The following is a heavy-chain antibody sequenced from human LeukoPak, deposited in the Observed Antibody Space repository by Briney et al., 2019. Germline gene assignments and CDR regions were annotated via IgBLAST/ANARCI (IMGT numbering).Heavy chain of an antibody. J-gene: IGHJ4*02. CDR3: ARIRVRGPTGVYYFDY. CDR2: IYYSGST. V-gene: IGHV4-31*03. D-gene: IGHD3-10*01. CDR1: GGSISSGGYY. Sequence: SETLSLTCTVSGGSISSGGYYWSWIRQHPGKGLEWIGYIYYSGSTYYNPSLKSRVTISVDTSKNQFSLKLSSVTAADTAVYYCARIRVRGPTGVYYFDYWGQGTLVTVSS.